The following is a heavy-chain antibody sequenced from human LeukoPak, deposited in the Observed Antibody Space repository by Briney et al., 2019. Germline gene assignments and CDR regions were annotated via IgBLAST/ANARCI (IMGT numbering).Heavy chain of an antibody. Sequence: ASVKVSCKASGYTFTGYYMHWVRQAPGQGLEWMGWINPNSGGTNYAHKFQGRVTMTRDTSISTAYMELSRLRSDDTAVYYCARPSSNYNFDYWGQGTLVTVSS. CDR2: INPNSGGT. D-gene: IGHD4-11*01. CDR3: ARPSSNYNFDY. J-gene: IGHJ4*02. V-gene: IGHV1-2*02. CDR1: GYTFTGYY.